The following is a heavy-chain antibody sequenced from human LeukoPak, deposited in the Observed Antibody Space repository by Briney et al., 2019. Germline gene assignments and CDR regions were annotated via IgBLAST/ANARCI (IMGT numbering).Heavy chain of an antibody. CDR1: GFTFSTYA. CDR3: ARDSSGWKYYFDY. J-gene: IGHJ4*02. D-gene: IGHD6-19*01. Sequence: GGSLRLSCAASGFTFSTYAMHWVRQAPGKGLEWVAVVSYDGSNKYYADSVKGRFTISRDNSKNTLYLQMTSLRDEDTAVYYCARDSSGWKYYFDYWGQGTLVTVSS. CDR2: VSYDGSNK. V-gene: IGHV3-30*03.